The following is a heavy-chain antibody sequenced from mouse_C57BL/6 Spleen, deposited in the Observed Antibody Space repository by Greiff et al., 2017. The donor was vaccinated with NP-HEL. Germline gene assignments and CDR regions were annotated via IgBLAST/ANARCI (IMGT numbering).Heavy chain of an antibody. CDR2: IWSGGST. CDR3: ARVGRETAWFAY. Sequence: VQLQESGPGLVQPSQSLSITCTVSGFSLTSYGVHWVRQSPGKGLEWLGVIWSGGSTDYNAAFIYRLSISKDNSKSQVFFRMTSLHADDTAIYYWARVGRETAWFAYWGQGTLVTVSA. V-gene: IGHV2-2*01. CDR1: GFSLTSYG. J-gene: IGHJ3*01.